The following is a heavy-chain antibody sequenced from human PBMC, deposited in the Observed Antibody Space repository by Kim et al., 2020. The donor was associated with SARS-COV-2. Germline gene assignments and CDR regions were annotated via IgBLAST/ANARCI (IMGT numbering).Heavy chain of an antibody. Sequence: GGSLRLSCAASGFTFSSYSMNWVRQAPGKGLEWVSSISSSSSYIYYADSVKGRFTISRDNAKNSLYLQMNSLRAEDTAVYYCARDGYCSGGSCYPGGGYWGQGTLVTVSS. CDR3: ARDGYCSGGSCYPGGGY. V-gene: IGHV3-21*01. D-gene: IGHD2-15*01. CDR2: ISSSSSYI. CDR1: GFTFSSYS. J-gene: IGHJ4*02.